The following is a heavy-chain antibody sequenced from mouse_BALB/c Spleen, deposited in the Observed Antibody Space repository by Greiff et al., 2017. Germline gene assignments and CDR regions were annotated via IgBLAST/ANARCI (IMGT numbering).Heavy chain of an antibody. Sequence: EVMLVESGPSLVKPSQTLSLTCSVTGDSITSCYWNWIRKFPGNKLEYMGYISYSGSTYYNPSLKSRISITRDTSKNQYYLQLNSVTTEDTATYYCARRSSPWFAYWGQGTLVTVSA. CDR3: ARRSSPWFAY. V-gene: IGHV3-8*02. J-gene: IGHJ3*01. CDR1: GDSITSCY. D-gene: IGHD1-3*01. CDR2: ISYSGST.